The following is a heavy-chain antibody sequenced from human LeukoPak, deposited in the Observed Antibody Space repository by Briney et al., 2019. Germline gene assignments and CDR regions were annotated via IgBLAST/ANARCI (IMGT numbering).Heavy chain of an antibody. CDR3: ARDGWCAVSRYIDL. V-gene: IGHV4-34*01. CDR1: GGSLSGYY. CDR2: INDSGST. J-gene: IGHJ2*01. Sequence: SETLSLTCAVYGGSLSGYYWSWIRQPPGKGLEWIGEINDSGSTNYNPSLKSRVTISVDTSKNQFSLKLTSVTAADTAVYYCARDGWCAVSRYIDLWGRGTLVTVSS. D-gene: IGHD2-21*01.